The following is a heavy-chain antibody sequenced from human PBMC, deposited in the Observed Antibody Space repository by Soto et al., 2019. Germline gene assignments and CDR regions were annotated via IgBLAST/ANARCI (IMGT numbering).Heavy chain of an antibody. CDR1: GYTFTSYD. CDR2: MNPNSGNT. J-gene: IGHJ4*02. V-gene: IGHV1-8*01. D-gene: IGHD2-2*01. CDR3: ARGCEVPAATIVY. Sequence: QIHLVQSGAEVKKPGTSVKVSCKASGYTFTSYDINWVRQATGQGLEWVGWMNPNSGNTGYAQKFQGRVTMTRNTSIETAYMVLSSLTSEDTAVYYCARGCEVPAATIVYWGQGTLVTVSS.